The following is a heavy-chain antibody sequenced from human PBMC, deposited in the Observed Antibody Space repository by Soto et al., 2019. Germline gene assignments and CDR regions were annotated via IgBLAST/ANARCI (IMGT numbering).Heavy chain of an antibody. J-gene: IGHJ4*02. CDR2: IYYRGNT. D-gene: IGHD3-9*01. CDR3: ARQPGYYDILTGYSTYYFDY. Sequence: PSETLSLTCTVSGGSISSYSWNWIRQPPGKGLEWIGYIYYRGNTNYNPSLKSRVTISVDTSKNQFSLKLSSVTAADTAVYYCARQPGYYDILTGYSTYYFDYWGQGTPVTVS. V-gene: IGHV4-59*08. CDR1: GGSISSYS.